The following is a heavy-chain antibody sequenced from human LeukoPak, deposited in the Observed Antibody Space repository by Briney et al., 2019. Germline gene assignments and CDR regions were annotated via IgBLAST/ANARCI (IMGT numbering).Heavy chain of an antibody. Sequence: SETLSLTCAVYGGSFSGYYWSWIRQPPGKVLEWIGEINHSGSTNYNPSLKSRVTISVDTSKNQFSLKLSSVTAADTAVYYCARVYCSGGSCYSGSGYFQHWGQGTLVTVSS. CDR2: INHSGST. CDR1: GGSFSGYY. J-gene: IGHJ1*01. CDR3: ARVYCSGGSCYSGSGYFQH. V-gene: IGHV4-34*01. D-gene: IGHD2-15*01.